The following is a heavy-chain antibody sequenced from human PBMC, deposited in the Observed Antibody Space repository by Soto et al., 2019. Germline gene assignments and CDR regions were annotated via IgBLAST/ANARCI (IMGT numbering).Heavy chain of an antibody. D-gene: IGHD1-1*01. J-gene: IGHJ6*02. CDR3: ARSTGRRQALRYGFGLDV. V-gene: IGHV3-11*06. CDR2: ISSSGGYT. CDR1: GFRVSDNY. Sequence: QVQLEESGGGLVEPGGSLRLSCAASGFRVSDNYMTWIRQAPGKGLEWVSYISSSGGYTNYADSVKGRFTISKDNAKNSLSLQMDSLRGEDTAVYFCARSTGRRQALRYGFGLDVWGQGTTVTVSS.